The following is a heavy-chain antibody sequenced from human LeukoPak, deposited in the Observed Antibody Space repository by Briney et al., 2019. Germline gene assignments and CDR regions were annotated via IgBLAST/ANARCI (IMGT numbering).Heavy chain of an antibody. CDR3: ARLVIQSPQIDY. CDR1: GGSISSYY. J-gene: IGHJ4*02. D-gene: IGHD3-9*01. CDR2: IYYSGST. V-gene: IGHV4-59*12. Sequence: SETLSLTCTVSGGSISSYYWSWIRQPPGKGLEWIGYIYYSGSTNYNPSLKSRVTISVDTSKNQFSLKLSSVTAADTAVYYCARLVIQSPQIDYWGQGTLVTVSS.